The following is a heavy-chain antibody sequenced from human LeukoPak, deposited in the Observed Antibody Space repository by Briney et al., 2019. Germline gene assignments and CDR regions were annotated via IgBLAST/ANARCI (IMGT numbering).Heavy chain of an antibody. V-gene: IGHV4-39*01. D-gene: IGHD3-10*01. J-gene: IGHJ6*03. CDR2: IYYSGST. Sequence: SETLSLTCTVSGGSISSSSYYWGWIRQPPGKGLEWIGSIYYSGSTYYNPSLKSRVTISVDTSKNQFSLKLSSVTAADTVVYYCARHRFRGVINYYYYMDVWGKGTTVTISS. CDR3: ARHRFRGVINYYYYMDV. CDR1: GGSISSSSYY.